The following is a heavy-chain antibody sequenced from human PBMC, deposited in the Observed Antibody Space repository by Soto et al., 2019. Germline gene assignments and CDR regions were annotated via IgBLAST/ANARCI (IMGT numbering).Heavy chain of an antibody. D-gene: IGHD3-3*01. CDR2: VFHSGST. CDR1: GGSISSNNR. J-gene: IGHJ6*01. Sequence: PSETLGLTCALSGGSISSNNRWTWFRQPPVKGLEGIGEVFHSGSTNYNPSRKSRVSMSVDTSKNQLSLRLSPVTAADTSVYYCARRQYFHCWSSYSSSNHAMDVWGQGTTVTVSS. CDR3: ARRQYFHCWSSYSSSNHAMDV. V-gene: IGHV4-4*02.